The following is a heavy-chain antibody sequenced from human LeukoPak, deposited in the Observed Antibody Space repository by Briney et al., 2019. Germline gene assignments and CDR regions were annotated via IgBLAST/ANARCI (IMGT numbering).Heavy chain of an antibody. CDR2: ISWNSGSI. Sequence: PGGSLRFSCAASGFTFDDYAMHWVRQAPGKGLEWVSGISWNSGSIGYADSVKGRFTISRDNAKNSLYLQMNSLRAEDTALYYCTGGAQSWYGFFDYWGQGTLVTVSS. CDR1: GFTFDDYA. V-gene: IGHV3-9*01. J-gene: IGHJ4*02. D-gene: IGHD6-13*01. CDR3: TGGAQSWYGFFDY.